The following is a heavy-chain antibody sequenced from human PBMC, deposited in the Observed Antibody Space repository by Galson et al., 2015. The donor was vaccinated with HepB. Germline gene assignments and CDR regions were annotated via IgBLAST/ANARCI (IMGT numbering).Heavy chain of an antibody. CDR3: VKDLGSSRWYFDY. Sequence: SLRLSCAASGFTVSSYARSWVRQSPGKGLVWVSTIRGSGDITYYADSVKGRFTITRDNSKNVLYLQMSSLSAADTAVYYCVKDLGSSRWYFDYWGQGTLVTVSS. CDR2: IRGSGDIT. D-gene: IGHD6-13*01. V-gene: IGHV3-23*01. J-gene: IGHJ4*02. CDR1: GFTVSSYA.